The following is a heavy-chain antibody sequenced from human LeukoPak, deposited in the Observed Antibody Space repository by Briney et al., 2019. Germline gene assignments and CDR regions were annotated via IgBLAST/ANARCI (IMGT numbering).Heavy chain of an antibody. CDR3: AREVIVGAIGQYYFDY. D-gene: IGHD1-26*01. Sequence: GASVKVSCKASGYTFTGYYMHWVRQAPGQGLEWMGWINPNSGGTNYAQKFQGRVTMTRDTSISTAYMELSRLRSDDTAVYYCAREVIVGAIGQYYFDYWGQGTLVTVSS. J-gene: IGHJ4*02. CDR2: INPNSGGT. V-gene: IGHV1-2*02. CDR1: GYTFTGYY.